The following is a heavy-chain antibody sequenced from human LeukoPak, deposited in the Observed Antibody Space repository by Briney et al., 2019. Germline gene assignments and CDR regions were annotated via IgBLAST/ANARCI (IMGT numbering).Heavy chain of an antibody. CDR1: GFTISDYW. Sequence: PGGSLRLSCAASGFTISDYWMSWVRQAPGKGLEWVANIKEDGSEKDYVDSAKGRFTISRDNAKNSLYLQMNNLRAEDTAVYYCASKGGSSTISGVVYNDAFAIWGQGTMVTVSA. CDR3: ASKGGSSTISGVVYNDAFAI. J-gene: IGHJ3*02. D-gene: IGHD3-3*01. CDR2: IKEDGSEK. V-gene: IGHV3-7*01.